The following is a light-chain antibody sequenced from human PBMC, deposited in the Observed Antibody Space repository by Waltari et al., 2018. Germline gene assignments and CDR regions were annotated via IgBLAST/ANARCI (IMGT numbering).Light chain of an antibody. V-gene: IGKV4-1*01. CDR2: WAS. CDR3: QQYYSTPRYT. J-gene: IGKJ2*01. Sequence: DIVMTQSPDSLAVSLGERATINCKASQSVLYSSNNKNYLAWYKQKPGQPPKLLIYWASTRESWVPDRFSGSGSGTDFTLTISSLQAEDVAVYYCQQYYSTPRYTFGQGTKLEIK. CDR1: QSVLYSSNNKNY.